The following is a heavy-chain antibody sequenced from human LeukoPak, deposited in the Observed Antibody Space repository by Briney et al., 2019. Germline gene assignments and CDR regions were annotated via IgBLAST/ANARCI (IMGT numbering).Heavy chain of an antibody. CDR1: SGSINNYY. Sequence: SETLSLTCTVSSGSINNYYWSWIQQPPGKGLQWIGYIYYRGNTNYNPSLKSRVTILVDTSKNQFSLNLSSVTAADTAVYYCARHLYGFNKAFDIWGQGTMVTVSS. CDR3: ARHLYGFNKAFDI. J-gene: IGHJ3*02. D-gene: IGHD4-17*01. CDR2: IYYRGNT. V-gene: IGHV4-59*08.